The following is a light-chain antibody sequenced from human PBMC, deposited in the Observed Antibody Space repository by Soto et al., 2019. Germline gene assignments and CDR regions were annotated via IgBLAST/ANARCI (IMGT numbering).Light chain of an antibody. CDR3: ATWDDSPSGVV. CDR1: SSNIGSHA. V-gene: IGLV1-44*01. J-gene: IGLJ3*02. CDR2: SND. Sequence: QLVLTQPPSASGTPGQRVSISCSGLSSNIGSHAVDWYQQLPGTAPKLLIYSNDQRPSGVPDRFSGSKSGTAASLAISGLQSEDEGDYFCATWDDSPSGVVFGGGTKLTVL.